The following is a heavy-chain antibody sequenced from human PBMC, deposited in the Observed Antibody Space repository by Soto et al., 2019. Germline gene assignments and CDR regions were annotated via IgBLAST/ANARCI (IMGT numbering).Heavy chain of an antibody. J-gene: IGHJ4*02. CDR1: GGTFSTYA. V-gene: IGHV1-69*05. CDR3: ASGIQLWLRRINTGYSG. D-gene: IGHD5-18*01. Sequence: QVQLVQSGAEVKKPESSVKVSCKAPGGTFSTYAISWVRQAPGQGLEWMGGIIPMFGTANYAQRFQDRVTXPXXESTNTVYMELSSLRSEDTAVYFCASGIQLWLRRINTGYSGWRQGTQVTVSS. CDR2: IIPMFGTA.